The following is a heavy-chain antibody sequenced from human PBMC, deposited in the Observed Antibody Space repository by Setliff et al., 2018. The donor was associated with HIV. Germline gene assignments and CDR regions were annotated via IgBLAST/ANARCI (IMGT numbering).Heavy chain of an antibody. CDR3: ARARDDSYGSGSYYKGMDV. J-gene: IGHJ6*02. Sequence: GGSLRLSCVASGFRFRTYAMSWVRQSQGKGLEWVSLISGDGGRATHYSDSVKGRFTISRDDSKNTLYLQMNSLRVEDTAVYYCARARDDSYGSGSYYKGMDVWGQGTTVTVSS. D-gene: IGHD3-10*01. CDR1: GFRFRTYA. CDR2: ISGDGGRAT. V-gene: IGHV3-23*01.